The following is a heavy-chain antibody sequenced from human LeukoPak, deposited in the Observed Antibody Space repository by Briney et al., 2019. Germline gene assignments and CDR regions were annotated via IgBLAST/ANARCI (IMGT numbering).Heavy chain of an antibody. CDR2: ISGSGSST. CDR1: GFTFSSYA. CDR3: AKTVAILWFGEFMYYFDY. J-gene: IGHJ4*02. Sequence: GGSLRLSCAASGFTFSSYAMSWVRQAPGKGLEWVSAISGSGSSTYYADSVKGRFTISRDNSKNTLYLQMNSLRAEDTAVYYCAKTVAILWFGEFMYYFDYWGQGTLVTVSS. V-gene: IGHV3-23*01. D-gene: IGHD3-10*01.